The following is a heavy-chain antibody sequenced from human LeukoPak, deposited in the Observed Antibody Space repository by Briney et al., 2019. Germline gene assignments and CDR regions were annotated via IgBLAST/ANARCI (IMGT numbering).Heavy chain of an antibody. Sequence: SETLSLTCTVSGGSISSYYWSWIRQPPGKGLEWIGEINHSGSTNYNPSLKSRVTISVDTSKNQFSLKLSSLTAADTAVYYCAREGTVTTAPFDYWGQGTLVTVSS. CDR1: GGSISSYY. D-gene: IGHD4-11*01. V-gene: IGHV4-34*01. CDR3: AREGTVTTAPFDY. CDR2: INHSGST. J-gene: IGHJ4*02.